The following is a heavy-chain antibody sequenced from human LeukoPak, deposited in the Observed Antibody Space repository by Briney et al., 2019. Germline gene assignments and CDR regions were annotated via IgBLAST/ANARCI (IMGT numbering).Heavy chain of an antibody. CDR1: GFTFSSYA. J-gene: IGHJ6*03. CDR2: ISYDGSNK. Sequence: GGSLRLSWAASGFTFSSYAMHWVRQAPGKGLEWVAVISYDGSNKYYADSVKGRFTISRDNSKNTLYLQMNSLRAEDTAVYYCARASPNYYYYYMDVWGKGTTVTVSS. V-gene: IGHV3-30*01. CDR3: ARASPNYYYYYMDV.